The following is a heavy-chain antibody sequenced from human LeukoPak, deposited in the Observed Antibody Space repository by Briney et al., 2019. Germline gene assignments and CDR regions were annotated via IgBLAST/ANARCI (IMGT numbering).Heavy chain of an antibody. CDR1: GYTFTSYH. CDR2: INPSGGST. J-gene: IGHJ4*02. CDR3: ATGLRYFDWLFAIDY. Sequence: ASVKVSCKASGYTFTSYHMHWVRQAPGQGLEWMGIINPSGGSTNYAQRFRGRVTMTRDMSTGTVYMELSSLRSEDTAVYYCATGLRYFDWLFAIDYWGQGTLVTVSS. D-gene: IGHD3-9*01. V-gene: IGHV1-46*01.